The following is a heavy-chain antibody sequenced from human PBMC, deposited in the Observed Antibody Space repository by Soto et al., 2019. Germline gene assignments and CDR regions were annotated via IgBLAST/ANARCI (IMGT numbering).Heavy chain of an antibody. Sequence: EGQLVESGGGLVQPGGSLRLSCAVSGFTFSTYSMTWVRQAPGKGLEWVSYISSSSSVIYYADSVKGRITVSRDNAKNSLYLQMHSLRAEDTAVYYCARYLIIPRAFDSWGQGTTVTVSS. J-gene: IGHJ3*02. CDR2: ISSSSSVI. CDR3: ARYLIIPRAFDS. D-gene: IGHD2-21*01. CDR1: GFTFSTYS. V-gene: IGHV3-48*04.